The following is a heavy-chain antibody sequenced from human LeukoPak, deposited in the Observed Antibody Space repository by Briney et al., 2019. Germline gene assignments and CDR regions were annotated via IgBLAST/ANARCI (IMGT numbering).Heavy chain of an antibody. D-gene: IGHD3-22*01. CDR3: ARASKENYDSTGYYFRSGSFGY. Sequence: PGGSLRLSCTASGLTFGTYEMNWVRQAPGKGLEWVSYISSSGSTIYYADCVKGRFTISRDNAKNSLYLQMNSLRAEDTAVYYCARASKENYDSTGYYFRSGSFGYWGQGTLVTVSP. CDR2: ISSSGSTI. CDR1: GLTFGTYE. V-gene: IGHV3-48*03. J-gene: IGHJ4*02.